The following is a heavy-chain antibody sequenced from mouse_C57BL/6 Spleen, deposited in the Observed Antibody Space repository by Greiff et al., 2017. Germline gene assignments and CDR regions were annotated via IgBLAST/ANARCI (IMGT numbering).Heavy chain of an antibody. J-gene: IGHJ1*03. CDR1: GFTFSDAW. CDR2: IRNKANNHAT. D-gene: IGHD1-1*01. V-gene: IGHV6-6*01. CDR3: TGPHLFITSVVEDFDV. Sequence: EVQVVESGGGLVQPGGSMKLSCAASGFTFSDAWMDWVRQSPEKGLEWVAEIRNKANNHATYYAESVKGWFTISRDDSKSSVYLQMNSLRAEDTGIYDCTGPHLFITSVVEDFDVWGTGTTVTVSS.